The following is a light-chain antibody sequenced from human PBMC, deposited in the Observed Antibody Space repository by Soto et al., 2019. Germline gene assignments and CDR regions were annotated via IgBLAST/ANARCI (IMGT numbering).Light chain of an antibody. CDR3: LQHNTYPYT. Sequence: DIQMTQSPFSLSASVGDRVTITCRASQDIRFLGWFQQKPGEAPKRLIYATYNLEGGVPSRFSGSGSGTEFTLTVSILQHEDFAPCFCLQHNTYPYTFGQGNKVHIK. CDR2: ATY. CDR1: QDIRF. J-gene: IGKJ2*01. V-gene: IGKV1-17*01.